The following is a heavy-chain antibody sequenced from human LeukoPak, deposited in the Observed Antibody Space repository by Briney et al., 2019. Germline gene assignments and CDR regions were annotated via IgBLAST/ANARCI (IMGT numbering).Heavy chain of an antibody. J-gene: IGHJ4*02. D-gene: IGHD3-9*01. CDR1: GGTFSSYA. CDR2: IIPIFGTA. V-gene: IGHV1-69*05. Sequence: ASVKVSCKASGGTFSSYAISWVRQAPGQGLEWMGGIIPIFGTANYAQKFQGRVTITTDESTSTAYMELSSLRSEDTAVYYCARGGLRYFDWHIELDYWGQGTLVTVSS. CDR3: ARGGLRYFDWHIELDY.